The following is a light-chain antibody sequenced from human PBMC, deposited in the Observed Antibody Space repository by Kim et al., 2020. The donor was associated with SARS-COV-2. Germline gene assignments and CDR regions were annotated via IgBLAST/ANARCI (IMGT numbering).Light chain of an antibody. CDR1: HGINND. Sequence: ASVVYRVTITCRASHGINNDFGWYQQKPGKAPKLLIYAASSLQGGVPSRFSGSGSGTDFTLTISSLQPEDFATYYCLQDYNYPLTFGGGTKVDIK. CDR3: LQDYNYPLT. J-gene: IGKJ4*01. V-gene: IGKV1-6*01. CDR2: AAS.